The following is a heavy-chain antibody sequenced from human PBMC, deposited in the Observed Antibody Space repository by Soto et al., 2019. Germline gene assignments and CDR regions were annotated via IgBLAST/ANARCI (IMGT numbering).Heavy chain of an antibody. CDR1: GVSISSGDYY. D-gene: IGHD5-18*01. CDR3: ASSSYGYTFYDY. V-gene: IGHV4-30-4*01. CDR2: IYYSGST. Sequence: SETLSLTCTVSGVSISSGDYYWSWIRQPPGKGLEWIGYIYYSGSTYYNPSLKSRVTISVDTSKNQFSLKLSSVTAADTAVYYCASSSYGYTFYDYWGQGTLVTVSS. J-gene: IGHJ4*02.